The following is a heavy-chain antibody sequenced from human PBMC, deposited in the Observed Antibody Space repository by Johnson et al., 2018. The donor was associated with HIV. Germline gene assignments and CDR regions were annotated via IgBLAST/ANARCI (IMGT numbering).Heavy chain of an antibody. CDR1: GFTFNTYG. J-gene: IGHJ3*01. Sequence: QVQLVESGGGVVQTGTSLRLSCAASGFTFNTYGMHWVRQAPGKGLAWVALMSHDGSNKYYTDPVKGRFTISRDNSKNALYLQMHNLTTEDTAVYYCAKGYYDSPFGFDLWGQGTKVTVSS. D-gene: IGHD3-3*01. CDR2: MSHDGSNK. CDR3: AKGYYDSPFGFDL. V-gene: IGHV3-30*18.